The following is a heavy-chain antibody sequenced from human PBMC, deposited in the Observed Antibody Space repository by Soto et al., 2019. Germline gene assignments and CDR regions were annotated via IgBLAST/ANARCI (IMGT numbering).Heavy chain of an antibody. CDR3: AKNQERELPRVIDF. CDR1: GLTFSNYA. D-gene: IGHD1-7*01. Sequence: PGWSLRLSCATSGLTFSNYAMSWVRQAPGGGLAWVSSMSGSSSTTYYADSVRGRFTISRDRSKNTLYLQMSSLRAEDTALYYCAKNQERELPRVIDFWGQGTMVTVYS. J-gene: IGHJ4*02. V-gene: IGHV3-23*01. CDR2: MSGSSSTT.